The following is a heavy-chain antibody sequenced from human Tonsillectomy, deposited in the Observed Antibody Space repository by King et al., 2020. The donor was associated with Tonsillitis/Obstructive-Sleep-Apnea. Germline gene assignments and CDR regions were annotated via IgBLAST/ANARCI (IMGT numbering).Heavy chain of an antibody. D-gene: IGHD2-2*01. J-gene: IGHJ4*02. V-gene: IGHV3-23*04. CDR1: GFTFSSYA. Sequence: VQLVESGGGLVQPGGSLRLSCAASGFTFSSYAMSWVRQASGKGLEWVSAISGSGGSTYYADSVKGRFTISRDNSKNTLYLQMNSLGAEDTAVYYCAKGLGYCSSTSCLGGFDYWGQGTLVTVSS. CDR2: ISGSGGST. CDR3: AKGLGYCSSTSCLGGFDY.